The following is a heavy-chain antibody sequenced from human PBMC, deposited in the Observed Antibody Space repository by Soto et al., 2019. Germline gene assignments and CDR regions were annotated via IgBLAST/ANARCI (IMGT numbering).Heavy chain of an antibody. V-gene: IGHV3-23*01. Sequence: GGSLRLSCAASGFIFSTFAMSWVRQAPGKGLDWVSGISGSGGSTSYADSVKGRFTISRDNSKNTLFLQMNNLRAEDTAVYYCADDRGNRYDPSSFDSCGQGTLVTVSS. CDR3: ADDRGNRYDPSSFDS. CDR1: GFIFSTFA. D-gene: IGHD2-2*01. J-gene: IGHJ5*01. CDR2: ISGSGGST.